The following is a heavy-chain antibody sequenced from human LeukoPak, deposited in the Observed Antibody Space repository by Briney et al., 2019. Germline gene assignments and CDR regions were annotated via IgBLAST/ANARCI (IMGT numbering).Heavy chain of an antibody. D-gene: IGHD3-10*01. Sequence: GGSLRLSCAASGFTFSTNPMSWVRQAPGKGLEWVSAISPDNTYYADSVKGRFSISRDDSKNTVYLQMNSPSAEDTARYYCVKEHVDRAFTRSFEIWGQGTVVTVSS. CDR1: GFTFSTNP. CDR3: VKEHVDRAFTRSFEI. CDR2: ISPDNT. J-gene: IGHJ3*02. V-gene: IGHV3-23*01.